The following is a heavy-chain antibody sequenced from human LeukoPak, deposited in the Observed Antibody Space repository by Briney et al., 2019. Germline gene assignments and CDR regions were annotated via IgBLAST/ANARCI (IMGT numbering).Heavy chain of an antibody. D-gene: IGHD5-18*01. CDR1: GFTFSSYA. Sequence: PGGSLRLSCAASGFTFSSYAMSWVRQAPGKGLEWVSAISGSGGSTYYADSVKGRFTISRDNSKNTLYLQMNSLRAEDTAVYYCAKDLGRGYSYGYSDYWGQGTLVTVSS. J-gene: IGHJ4*02. CDR2: ISGSGGST. CDR3: AKDLGRGYSYGYSDY. V-gene: IGHV3-23*01.